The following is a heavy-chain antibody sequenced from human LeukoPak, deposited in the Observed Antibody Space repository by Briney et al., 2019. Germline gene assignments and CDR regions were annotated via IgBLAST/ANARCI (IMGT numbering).Heavy chain of an antibody. V-gene: IGHV3-7*01. CDR2: IEQDGSEK. D-gene: IGHD6-6*01. CDR3: AREGRRPTARPED. Sequence: GGSLRLSCAASGLTFSSYWMSWVRQAPGKGLEWVANIEQDGSEKYYVDSVKGRFTISRDNAKNSLYLQMNSLRPEDTAVYYCAREGRRPTARPEDWGRGTLVTVSS. J-gene: IGHJ4*02. CDR1: GLTFSSYW.